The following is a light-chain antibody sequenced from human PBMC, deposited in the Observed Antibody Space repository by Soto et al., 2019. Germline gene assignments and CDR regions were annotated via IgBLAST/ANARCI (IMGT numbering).Light chain of an antibody. V-gene: IGKV1-5*03. J-gene: IGKJ1*01. CDR3: QQSYSTPTT. CDR1: KTISNW. CDR2: KAS. Sequence: DIQLTQSPATLSASVGDRVTISCRASKTISNWLAWYQQKPGKAPQLLISKASSLQSGVPSRFSGSGSGTDFTLTISSLQPEDFATYYCQQSYSTPTTFGQGTKVDI.